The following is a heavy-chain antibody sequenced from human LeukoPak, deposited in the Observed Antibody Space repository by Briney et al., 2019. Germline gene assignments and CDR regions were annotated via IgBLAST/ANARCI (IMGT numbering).Heavy chain of an antibody. V-gene: IGHV4-59*12. CDR1: GGSISSFS. J-gene: IGHJ5*02. CDR3: ARVRRTYYDSSDWFDP. D-gene: IGHD3-22*01. Sequence: SETLSLTCTVSGGSISSFSWSWIRQPPGKGLEWIGYISYSGSSNYNPSLKSRVTISVDTSKNQFSLKLSSVTAADTAVYYCARVRRTYYDSSDWFDPWGQGTLVTVSS. CDR2: ISYSGSS.